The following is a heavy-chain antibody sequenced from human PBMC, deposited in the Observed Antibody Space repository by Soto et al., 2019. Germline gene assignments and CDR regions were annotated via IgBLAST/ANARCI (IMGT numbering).Heavy chain of an antibody. CDR2: IYPSDSDT. CDR1: GYPFTTNW. J-gene: IGHJ4*02. CDR3: ARGSGYHNY. D-gene: IGHD5-12*01. V-gene: IGHV5-51*01. Sequence: GESLKISCKGSGYPFTTNWIAWVRQMPGKGLERMGIIYPSDSDTTYSPSFRGQVTISVDKSTSTAYLQWSSLKASDTAIYYCARGSGYHNYWGQGTLVTVSS.